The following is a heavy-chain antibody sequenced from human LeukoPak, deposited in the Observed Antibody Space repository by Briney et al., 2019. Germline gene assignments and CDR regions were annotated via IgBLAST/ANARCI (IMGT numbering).Heavy chain of an antibody. Sequence: SETLSLTCTVSGGSISSYYWSWIRQPPGKGLEWIGYIYYSGSTNYNPSLKSRVTISVDTSKNQFSLKLSSVTAADTAVYYCARDHIAAAGHIWGQGTMVTVSS. V-gene: IGHV4-59*01. CDR3: ARDHIAAAGHI. D-gene: IGHD6-13*01. J-gene: IGHJ3*02. CDR1: GGSISSYY. CDR2: IYYSGST.